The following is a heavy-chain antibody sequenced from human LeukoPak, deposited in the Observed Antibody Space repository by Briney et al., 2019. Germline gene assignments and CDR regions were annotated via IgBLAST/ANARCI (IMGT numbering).Heavy chain of an antibody. CDR3: ASARIAAGTTTISPSYYYYYMDV. Sequence: ASVKVSCKASGGTFSSYAISWVRQAPGQGLEWMGGIIPIFGTANYAQKFQGRVTITTDESTSTAYMELSSLRSEDTAVYYCASARIAAGTTTISPSYYYYYMDVWGKGTTVTVSS. CDR1: GGTFSSYA. V-gene: IGHV1-69*05. J-gene: IGHJ6*03. D-gene: IGHD6-13*01. CDR2: IIPIFGTA.